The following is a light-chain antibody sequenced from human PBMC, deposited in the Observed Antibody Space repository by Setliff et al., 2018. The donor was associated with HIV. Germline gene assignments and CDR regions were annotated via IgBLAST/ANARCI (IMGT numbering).Light chain of an antibody. CDR2: AVS. CDR3: SSYASRTPLYV. V-gene: IGLV2-14*03. CDR1: SSDVGGYNY. J-gene: IGLJ1*01. Sequence: QSVLTQPASGSGSPGQSITISCTATSSDVGGYNYVSWYQQHPGKAPKLMISAVSNRPSGVSNRFSGSKSGNTASLTISGLQAEDEADYYCSSYASRTPLYVFGTGTKVTVL.